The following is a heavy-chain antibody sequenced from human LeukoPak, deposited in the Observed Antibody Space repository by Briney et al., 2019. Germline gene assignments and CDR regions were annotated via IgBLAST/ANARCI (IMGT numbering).Heavy chain of an antibody. Sequence: ASVKVSCKASGYTFTDYYIHWVRQAPGQGLEWMGWINPNSGSTNYAQKFQGRVTMTRDTSISTAYMDLSRLRSDDTAVYYCVRGDSSPYVYFDYWGQGTLVTVSS. D-gene: IGHD3-22*01. CDR3: VRGDSSPYVYFDY. CDR1: GYTFTDYY. V-gene: IGHV1-2*02. CDR2: INPNSGST. J-gene: IGHJ4*02.